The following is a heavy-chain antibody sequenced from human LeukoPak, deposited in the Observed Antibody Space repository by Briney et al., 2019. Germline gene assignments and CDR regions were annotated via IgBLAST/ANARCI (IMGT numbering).Heavy chain of an antibody. CDR1: GYTFTCYY. J-gene: IGHJ5*02. V-gene: IGHV1-2*02. CDR3: ARDQYRFAAAGNNWFDP. CDR2: INPNSGGT. Sequence: ASVKVSCKASGYTFTCYYMHWVRQAPGQGLEWMGWINPNSGGTNYAQKFQGRVTMTRDTSISTAYMELSRLRSDDTAVYYCARDQYRFAAAGNNWFDPWGQGTLVTVSS. D-gene: IGHD6-13*01.